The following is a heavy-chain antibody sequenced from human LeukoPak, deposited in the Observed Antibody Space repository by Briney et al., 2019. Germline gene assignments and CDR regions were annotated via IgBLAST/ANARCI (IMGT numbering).Heavy chain of an antibody. D-gene: IGHD5-18*01. V-gene: IGHV4-59*01. J-gene: IGHJ5*02. CDR3: AREGRTNNYGPIDR. Sequence: SETLSLTCTVSGGSISSYYWSWIRQPPGKGLEWIGYIYSSGSTKYNPSLKSRVTISVDTSKNQFSLKLSSVTAADTAVYYCAREGRTNNYGPIDRWGQGTLVTVSS. CDR2: IYSSGST. CDR1: GGSISSYY.